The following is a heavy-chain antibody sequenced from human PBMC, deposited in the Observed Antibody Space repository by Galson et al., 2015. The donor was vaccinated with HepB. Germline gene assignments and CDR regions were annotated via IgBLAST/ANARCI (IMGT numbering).Heavy chain of an antibody. J-gene: IGHJ6*03. V-gene: IGHV4-30-4*01. D-gene: IGHD5/OR15-5a*01. CDR3: ARVVVGDSVPYYYWYMDV. CDR1: GGPISSGDYY. CDR2: IYYTGTT. Sequence: TLSLTCTVSGGPISSGDYYWSWIRQPPGKGLEWIRYIYYTGTTYYTPSLKSRVTISVDTSKSQFSLTLTSVTAADTAVYYCARVVVGDSVPYYYWYMDVWGKGTAVSVSS.